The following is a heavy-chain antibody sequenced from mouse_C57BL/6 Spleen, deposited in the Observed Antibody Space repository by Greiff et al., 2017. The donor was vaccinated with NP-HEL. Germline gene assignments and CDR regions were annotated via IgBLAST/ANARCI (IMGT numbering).Heavy chain of an antibody. Sequence: VKLQESGAELVMPGASVKLSCKASGYTFTSYWMHWVKQRPGQGLEWIGEIDPSDSYTNYNQKFKGKSTLTVDKSSSTAYMQLSSLTSEDSAVYYCARSNYGSTPFDYWGQGTTLTVSS. CDR1: GYTFTSYW. J-gene: IGHJ2*01. V-gene: IGHV1-69*01. CDR2: IDPSDSYT. CDR3: ARSNYGSTPFDY. D-gene: IGHD1-1*01.